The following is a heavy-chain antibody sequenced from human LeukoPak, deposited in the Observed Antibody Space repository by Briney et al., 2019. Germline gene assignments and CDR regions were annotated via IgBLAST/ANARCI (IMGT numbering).Heavy chain of an antibody. CDR3: ARVNYDFWSGYGMDV. J-gene: IGHJ6*02. V-gene: IGHV4-59*01. D-gene: IGHD3-3*01. CDR1: GGSISSYY. Sequence: SETLSLTCTVSGGSISSYYWSWIRQPRGKGLEWIGYIYYSGSTNYNPSLKSRVTISVDTSKNQFSLKLSSVTAADTAVYYCARVNYDFWSGYGMDVWGQGTTVTVSS. CDR2: IYYSGST.